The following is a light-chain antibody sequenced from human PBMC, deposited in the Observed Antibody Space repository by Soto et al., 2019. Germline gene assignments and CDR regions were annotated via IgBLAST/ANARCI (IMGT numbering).Light chain of an antibody. CDR3: CSYAGSYTPAYV. J-gene: IGLJ1*01. CDR1: SSDVGGYNY. V-gene: IGLV2-11*01. Sequence: QSVLTQPASVSGSPGQSVTISCTGTSSDVGGYNYVSWYQQHPGKAPKLMIYDVSKRPSGVPDRFSGSKSGNTASLTISGLQAEDEADYYCCSYAGSYTPAYVFGTGTKVTVL. CDR2: DVS.